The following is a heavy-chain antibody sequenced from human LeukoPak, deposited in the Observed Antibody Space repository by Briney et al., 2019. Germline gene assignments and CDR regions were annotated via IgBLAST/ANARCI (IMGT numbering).Heavy chain of an antibody. CDR2: ISSTSRSYI. CDR1: GFTFGSYN. Sequence: GGSLRLSCAASGFTFGSYNMNWVRQAPGKGLEWVSSISSTSRSYIYYADSVKCRFTISRDNAKNSLYLQMHSLRAEHTAVYYCARVVAAAWFDPWGQGTLVTVSS. J-gene: IGHJ5*02. D-gene: IGHD6-13*01. CDR3: ARVVAAAWFDP. V-gene: IGHV3-21*04.